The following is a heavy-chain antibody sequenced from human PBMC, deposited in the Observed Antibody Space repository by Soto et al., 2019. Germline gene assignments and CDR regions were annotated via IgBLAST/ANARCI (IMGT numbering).Heavy chain of an antibody. CDR2: IWYDGSNK. CDR3: AKEKWLHYFDY. CDR1: GFTFSSYG. D-gene: IGHD5-12*01. V-gene: IGHV3-33*06. Sequence: PGGSLRLSCAASGFTFSSYGMHWVRQAPGKGLEWVAVIWYDGSNKYYADSVKGRFTISRDNSKNTLYLQMNSLRAEDTAVYYCAKEKWLHYFDYWGQGTLVTVSS. J-gene: IGHJ4*02.